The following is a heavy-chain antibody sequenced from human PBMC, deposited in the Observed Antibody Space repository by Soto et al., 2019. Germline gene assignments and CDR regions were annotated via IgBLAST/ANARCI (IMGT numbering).Heavy chain of an antibody. V-gene: IGHV3-33*01. CDR2: IWYDGSYK. J-gene: IGHJ6*02. D-gene: IGHD6-6*01. CDR3: VRVSLRDSSSSGRFRYYYDLDV. CDR1: GFTLSTYG. Sequence: PGGSLRLSCSASGFTLSTYGLHLVRQSPGKGLEWVAVIWYDGSYKYYADSVKGRFTISRENSKNTVYLEMNSPRAEDTAVYYCVRVSLRDSSSSGRFRYYYDLDVWGQGTPVTVSS.